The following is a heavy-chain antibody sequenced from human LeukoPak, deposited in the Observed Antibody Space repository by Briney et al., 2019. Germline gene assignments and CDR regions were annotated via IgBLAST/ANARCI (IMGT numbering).Heavy chain of an antibody. Sequence: GASVKVSCKASGYTFTSYGISWVRQAPGQGLEWMGGIIPIFGTANYAQKFQGRVTITADESTSTAYMELSSLRSEDTAVYYCARGASIAARPQFDYWGQGTLVTVSS. CDR3: ARGASIAARPQFDY. V-gene: IGHV1-69*13. D-gene: IGHD6-6*01. CDR2: IIPIFGTA. CDR1: GYTFTSYG. J-gene: IGHJ4*02.